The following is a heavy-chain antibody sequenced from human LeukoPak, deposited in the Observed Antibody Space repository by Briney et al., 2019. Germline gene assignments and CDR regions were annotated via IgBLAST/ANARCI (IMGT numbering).Heavy chain of an antibody. V-gene: IGHV4-59*12. Sequence: SETLSLTCTVSGGSISSYYWSWIRQPPGKGLEWIGYIYYSGSTNYNPSLKSRVTISVDTSKNQFSLKLRSVTAADTAVYYCARAGPLGYSSSWAFDYWGQGTLVTVSS. D-gene: IGHD6-13*01. CDR2: IYYSGST. CDR3: ARAGPLGYSSSWAFDY. CDR1: GGSISSYY. J-gene: IGHJ4*02.